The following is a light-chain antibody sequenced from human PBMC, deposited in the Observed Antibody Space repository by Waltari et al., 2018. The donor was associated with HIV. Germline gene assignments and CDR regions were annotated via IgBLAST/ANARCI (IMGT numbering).Light chain of an antibody. Sequence: QSALTQPASVSGSPGQSITISCTGTSSDVGGYNYVSWYQQHPGKAPKLFIYEVRKRPAGISKRFCGSRSGSTASLTSSGLQAEDEADDYCCSYASSTTPDVFGGGTKRTVL. J-gene: IGLJ2*01. CDR3: CSYASSTTPDV. CDR1: SSDVGGYNY. V-gene: IGLV2-14*01. CDR2: EVR.